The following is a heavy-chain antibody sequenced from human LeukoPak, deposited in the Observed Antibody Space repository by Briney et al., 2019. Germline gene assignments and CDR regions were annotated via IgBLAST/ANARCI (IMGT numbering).Heavy chain of an antibody. D-gene: IGHD7-27*01. Sequence: GASVKVSCKASGGTFRTYAISWVRQAPGQGLEWMGGIIPISNTASYAQKFQGRVTITADKSTSTAYMELSSLRFEDTAIYYCARDWGMTTRHENWGDAFDIWGQGTMVTVSS. CDR2: IIPISNTA. CDR3: ARDWGMTTRHENWGDAFDI. CDR1: GGTFRTYA. J-gene: IGHJ3*02. V-gene: IGHV1-69*06.